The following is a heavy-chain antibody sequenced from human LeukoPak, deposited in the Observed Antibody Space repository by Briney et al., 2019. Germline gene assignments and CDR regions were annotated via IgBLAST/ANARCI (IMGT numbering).Heavy chain of an antibody. J-gene: IGHJ4*02. V-gene: IGHV1-69*01. CDR1: GGTFSSYA. CDR2: IIPIFGTA. Sequence: SVKVSCKASGGTFSSYAISWVRQAPGQGLEWMGGIIPIFGTANHAQKFQGRVTITADEPTSTAYMELSSLRSEDTAVYYCASYLGYCSGGSCPKEISSFDYWGQGTLVTVSS. CDR3: ASYLGYCSGGSCPKEISSFDY. D-gene: IGHD2-15*01.